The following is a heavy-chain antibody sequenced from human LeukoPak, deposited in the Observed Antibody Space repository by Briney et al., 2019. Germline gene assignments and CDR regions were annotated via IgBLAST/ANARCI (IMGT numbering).Heavy chain of an antibody. J-gene: IGHJ3*02. D-gene: IGHD2-2*03. Sequence: GRSLRLSCAASGFTFDDYAMHWVRQAPGKGLEWVSGISWNSGSIGYADSVKGRFTISRDNAKNTLYLQMNTLRAEDTAVYYCARERLDAYVRLGAFDIWGQGTMVTVSS. V-gene: IGHV3-9*01. CDR3: ARERLDAYVRLGAFDI. CDR2: ISWNSGSI. CDR1: GFTFDDYA.